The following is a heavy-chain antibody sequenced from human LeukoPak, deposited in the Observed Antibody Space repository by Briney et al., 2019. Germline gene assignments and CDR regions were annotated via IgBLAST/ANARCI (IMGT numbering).Heavy chain of an antibody. CDR3: ARLFGELLPEFDY. CDR2: IYPGDSDT. V-gene: IGHV5-51*01. Sequence: GKSLKISCKGSGYSFTSYWIGWVCQMPGKGLEWMGIIYPGDSDTRYSPSFQGQVTISAGKSISTAYLQWSSLKASDTAMYYCARLFGELLPEFDYWGQGTLVTVSS. D-gene: IGHD3-10*02. J-gene: IGHJ4*02. CDR1: GYSFTSYW.